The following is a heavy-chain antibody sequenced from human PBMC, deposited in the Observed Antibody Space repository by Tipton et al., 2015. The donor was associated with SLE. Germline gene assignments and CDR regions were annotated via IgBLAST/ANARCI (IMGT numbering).Heavy chain of an antibody. CDR3: ARDHLPGGYYYFMDV. D-gene: IGHD3-10*01. V-gene: IGHV4-59*01. Sequence: TLSLTCTVSGGSISSFYWSWIRQPPGKGLEWIGYIYYSGSTNYNPSLKSRVTISVDTSKNQFSLKLSSVTAADSAVYYCARDHLPGGYYYFMDVWGQGTRVTVSS. J-gene: IGHJ6*03. CDR2: IYYSGST. CDR1: GGSISSFY.